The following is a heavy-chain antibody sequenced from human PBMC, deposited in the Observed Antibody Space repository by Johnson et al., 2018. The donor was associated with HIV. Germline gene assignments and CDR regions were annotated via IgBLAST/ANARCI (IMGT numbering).Heavy chain of an antibody. CDR1: GFTFSSYA. J-gene: IGHJ3*02. Sequence: VQLVESGGGVVQPGRSLRLSCAASGFTFSSYAMHCVRQAPGKGLEWVAVISYDGSNQYYADSVKGRFPILRHNSKNTLYLQMNSRKTEDPAVYFCARDRVWGRSGWYGPLDASDIWGQGTMVTVSS. CDR3: ARDRVWGRSGWYGPLDASDI. D-gene: IGHD6-19*01. V-gene: IGHV3-30-3*01. CDR2: ISYDGSNQ.